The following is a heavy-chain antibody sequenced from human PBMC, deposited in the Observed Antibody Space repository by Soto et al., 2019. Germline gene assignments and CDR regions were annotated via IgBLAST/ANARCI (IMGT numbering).Heavy chain of an antibody. CDR2: INPSGGST. CDR1: GYTFTSYY. Sequence: ASVKVSCKASGYTFTSYYMHWGRQAPGQGLEWMGIINPSGGSTSYEQKFQGRVTMTRDTSTSTVYMELSSLRSEDTAVYYCARTTVTENYFDQWGQGTLVTVSS. J-gene: IGHJ4*02. V-gene: IGHV1-46*01. D-gene: IGHD4-4*01. CDR3: ARTTVTENYFDQ.